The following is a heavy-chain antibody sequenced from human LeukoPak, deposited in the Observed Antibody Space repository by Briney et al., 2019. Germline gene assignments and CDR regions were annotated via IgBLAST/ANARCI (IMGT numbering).Heavy chain of an antibody. CDR2: ISALIVNT. Sequence: GAAVTVSSTASGYSFTIVMIRWGRQAPGQGGGWRGCISALIVNTNYAQNLQGRVTMTTDTSKSTVYMELSSLRSEDTAVYYCARDARYRYCSGSSCYRGWFDPWGQGTPVTVSS. V-gene: IGHV1-18*01. D-gene: IGHD2-15*01. CDR1: GYSFTIVM. J-gene: IGHJ5*02. CDR3: ARDARYRYCSGSSCYRGWFDP.